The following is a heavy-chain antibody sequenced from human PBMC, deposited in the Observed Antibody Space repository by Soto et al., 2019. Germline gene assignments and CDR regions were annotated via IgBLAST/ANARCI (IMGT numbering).Heavy chain of an antibody. Sequence: GGSLRLSCAASGFTFTSHAMSWVRQAPGKELEWVSSISGSGGITYSADSVKGRFTISRDNSRNTLYLQMNSLTVDDTAIYYCVRGGGGGLFDPWGQGSMVTVSS. CDR1: GFTFTSHA. J-gene: IGHJ5*02. D-gene: IGHD2-15*01. CDR3: VRGGGGGLFDP. CDR2: ISGSGGIT. V-gene: IGHV3-23*01.